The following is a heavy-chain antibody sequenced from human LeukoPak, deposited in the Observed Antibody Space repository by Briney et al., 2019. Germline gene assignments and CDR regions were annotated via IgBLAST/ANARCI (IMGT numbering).Heavy chain of an antibody. D-gene: IGHD2-2*01. J-gene: IGHJ4*02. V-gene: IGHV3-48*02. CDR3: ARSGWDCSSTSCYVGYYFDY. CDR2: ISSSSSTI. Sequence: GGSLRVSCAASGFTFSSYSMNWVRQAPGKGLEWVSYISSSSSTIYYADSVKGRFTISRDNAKNSLYLQMNSLRDEDTAVYYCARSGWDCSSTSCYVGYYFDYWGQGTLVTVSS. CDR1: GFTFSSYS.